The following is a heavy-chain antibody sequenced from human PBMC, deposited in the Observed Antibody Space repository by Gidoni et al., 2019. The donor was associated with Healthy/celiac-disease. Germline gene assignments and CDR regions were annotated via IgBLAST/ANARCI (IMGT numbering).Heavy chain of an antibody. D-gene: IGHD3-3*01. CDR1: GGSISSGDYY. J-gene: IGHJ5*02. Sequence: QVQLQESGPGLVKPSQTLSLTCTVSGGSISSGDYYWSWIRQPPGKGLEWIGYIYYSGSTYYNPSLKSRVTISVDTSKNQFSLKLSSVTAADTAVYYCARDLPYYDFWSGYYANWFDPWGQGTLVTVSS. V-gene: IGHV4-30-4*01. CDR2: IYYSGST. CDR3: ARDLPYYDFWSGYYANWFDP.